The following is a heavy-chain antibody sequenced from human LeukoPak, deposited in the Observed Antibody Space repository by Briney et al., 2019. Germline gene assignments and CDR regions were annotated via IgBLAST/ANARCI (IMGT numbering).Heavy chain of an antibody. CDR3: ATTITFGGVIARDYYYYGMDV. CDR1: GFTVSSNY. V-gene: IGHV3-66*01. D-gene: IGHD3-16*02. J-gene: IGHJ6*02. Sequence: GGSLRLSCAASGFTVSSNYMSWVRQAPGKGLEWVSVIYSGGSTNYADSVKGRFTISRDNSKNTLYLQMNSLRAEDTAVYYCATTITFGGVIARDYYYYGMDVWGQGTAVTVSS. CDR2: IYSGGST.